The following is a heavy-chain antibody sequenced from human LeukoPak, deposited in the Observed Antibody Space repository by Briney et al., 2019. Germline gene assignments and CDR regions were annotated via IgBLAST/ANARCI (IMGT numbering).Heavy chain of an antibody. V-gene: IGHV1-46*01. CDR1: GYTFTSYY. D-gene: IGHD6-19*01. J-gene: IGHJ4*02. CDR3: VTDIRSGWRNY. Sequence: ASVKVSCKASGYTFTSYYMHWVRQAPGQGLEWMGIINPSGGSTSYAQKFQGRVTMTRDTSTSTVYMELSSLRSEDTAVYYCVTDIRSGWRNYWGQGTLITVSS. CDR2: INPSGGST.